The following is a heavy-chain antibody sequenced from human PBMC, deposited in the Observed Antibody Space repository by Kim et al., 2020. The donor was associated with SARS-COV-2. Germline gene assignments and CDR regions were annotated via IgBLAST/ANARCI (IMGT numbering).Heavy chain of an antibody. CDR3: ARSSSGWYLFWDY. J-gene: IGHJ4*02. Sequence: YNPSLTRRTTISVATSKSQFSMELSSVTAAGTAVYYCARSSSGWYLFWDYWGQGTLVTVSS. D-gene: IGHD6-19*01. V-gene: IGHV4-34*01.